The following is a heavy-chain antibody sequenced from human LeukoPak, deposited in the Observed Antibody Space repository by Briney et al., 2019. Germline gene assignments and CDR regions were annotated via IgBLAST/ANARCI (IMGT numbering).Heavy chain of an antibody. Sequence: GASVKVSCKVSGYTLTELSMHWVRQAPGKGLEWMGGFDSEDGETIYAQKFQGRATMTEDTSTDTAYMELSSLRSEDTAVYYCATGGVYCSGGSCYRFDYWGQGTLVTVSS. CDR2: FDSEDGET. CDR3: ATGGVYCSGGSCYRFDY. D-gene: IGHD2-15*01. CDR1: GYTLTELS. V-gene: IGHV1-24*01. J-gene: IGHJ4*02.